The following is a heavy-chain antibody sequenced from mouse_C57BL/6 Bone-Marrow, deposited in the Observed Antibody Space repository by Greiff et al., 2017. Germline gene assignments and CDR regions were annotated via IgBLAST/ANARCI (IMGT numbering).Heavy chain of an antibody. Sequence: VQLQQPGAELVRPGTSVKLSCKASGYTFTSYWMHWVKQRPGQGLEWIGVIDPSDSYTNYNQKFKGKATLTVDKSSSTAYMQLSSLTSEDSAVYYCATPGTLDVWGTGTTVTVSS. J-gene: IGHJ1*03. CDR2: IDPSDSYT. CDR1: GYTFTSYW. D-gene: IGHD1-1*01. V-gene: IGHV1-59*01. CDR3: ATPGTLDV.